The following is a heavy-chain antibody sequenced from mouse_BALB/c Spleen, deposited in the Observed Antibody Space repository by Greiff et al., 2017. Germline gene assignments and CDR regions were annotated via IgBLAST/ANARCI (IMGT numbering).Heavy chain of an antibody. CDR3: AKGNYAMDY. Sequence: VQRVESGPGLVQPSQSLSITCTVSGFSLTSYGVHWVRQSPGKGLEWLGVIWSGGSTDYNAAFISRLSISKDNSKSQVFLKLNSLQTDDTATYYCAKGNYAMDYWGQGTSVTVSS. CDR2: IWSGGST. V-gene: IGHV2-2*01. J-gene: IGHJ4*01. D-gene: IGHD2-14*01. CDR1: GFSLTSYG.